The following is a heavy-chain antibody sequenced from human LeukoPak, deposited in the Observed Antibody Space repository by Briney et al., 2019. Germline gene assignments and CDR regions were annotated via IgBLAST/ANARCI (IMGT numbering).Heavy chain of an antibody. Sequence: SETLSLTCTVSGYSISSGYYWGWIRQSPGKGLEWIGYIYYSGSTNYNPSLKSRVTISVDTSKNQFSLKLSSVTAADTAVYYCARGRAFDIWGQGTKVTVSS. CDR3: ARGRAFDI. CDR2: IYYSGST. V-gene: IGHV4-38-2*02. CDR1: GYSISSGYY. J-gene: IGHJ3*02.